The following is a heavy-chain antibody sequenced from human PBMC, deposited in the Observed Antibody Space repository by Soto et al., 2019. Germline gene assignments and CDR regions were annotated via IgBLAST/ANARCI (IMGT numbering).Heavy chain of an antibody. D-gene: IGHD6-13*01. V-gene: IGHV3-23*01. CDR3: AYSSTPFDY. CDR1: GFTFSSYA. Sequence: EVQLLESGGGLVQPGGSLRLSCAASGFTFSSYAMSWVRQAPGKGLEWVSAISGSGGSTYYADSVKGRFTISRDNSKNTLYLEMNSMRAEDTAIYYCAYSSTPFDYWGQGTLVTVSS. J-gene: IGHJ4*02. CDR2: ISGSGGST.